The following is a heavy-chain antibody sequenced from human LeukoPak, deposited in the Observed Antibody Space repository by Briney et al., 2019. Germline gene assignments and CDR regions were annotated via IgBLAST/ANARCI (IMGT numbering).Heavy chain of an antibody. CDR2: ISGSGGST. Sequence: GGSLRLSCAASGFTFSSYAMSWVRQAPGKGLEWGSGISGSGGSTYYADSVKGRFTSSRDNSKNTLYLQMRSLRAEDTAVYYCAKDRQQWLVLQFDPWGQGTLVTVSS. D-gene: IGHD6-19*01. J-gene: IGHJ5*02. CDR3: AKDRQQWLVLQFDP. V-gene: IGHV3-23*01. CDR1: GFTFSSYA.